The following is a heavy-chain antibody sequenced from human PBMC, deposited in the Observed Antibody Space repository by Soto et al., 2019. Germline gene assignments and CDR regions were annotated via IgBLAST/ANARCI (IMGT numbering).Heavy chain of an antibody. D-gene: IGHD5-12*01. Sequence: ASVKVSCKASGGTFSSYTISWVRQAPGQGLEWMGRIIPILGIANYAQKFQGRVTITADKSTSTAYMELSSLRSEDTAVYYCARGGLSGYDYVFFDYWGQGTLVTVSS. CDR2: IIPILGIA. J-gene: IGHJ4*02. CDR1: GGTFSSYT. CDR3: ARGGLSGYDYVFFDY. V-gene: IGHV1-69*02.